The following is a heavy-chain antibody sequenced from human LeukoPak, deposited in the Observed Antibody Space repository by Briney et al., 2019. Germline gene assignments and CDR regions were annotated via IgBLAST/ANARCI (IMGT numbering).Heavy chain of an antibody. D-gene: IGHD6-19*01. CDR1: GFTFSSYA. J-gene: IGHJ4*02. CDR2: ISYDGSNK. Sequence: GGSLRLSCAASGFTFSSYAMHWVRQAPGKGLEWVAVISYDGSNKYYADSVKGRFTISRDNSKNTLYLQMSSLRAENTAVYYCARDGGSGWYVVYYFDYWGQGTLVTVSS. V-gene: IGHV3-30-3*01. CDR3: ARDGGSGWYVVYYFDY.